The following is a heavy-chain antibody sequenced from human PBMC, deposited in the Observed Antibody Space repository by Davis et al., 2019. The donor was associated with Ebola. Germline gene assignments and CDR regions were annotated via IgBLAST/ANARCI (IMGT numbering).Heavy chain of an antibody. CDR1: GFTFSSYG. CDR3: ARHRSRRPREAGSFDP. J-gene: IGHJ5*02. D-gene: IGHD6-19*01. V-gene: IGHV3-33*01. Sequence: GGSLRLSCAASGFTFSSYGMHWVRQAPGKGLEWVAVIWYDGSNKYYADSVKGRFTISRDNSKNTLYLQMNSLRAEDTAVYYCARHRSRRPREAGSFDPWGQGTLVTVSS. CDR2: IWYDGSNK.